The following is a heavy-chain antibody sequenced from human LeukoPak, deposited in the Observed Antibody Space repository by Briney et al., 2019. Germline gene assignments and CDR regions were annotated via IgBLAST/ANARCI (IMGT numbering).Heavy chain of an antibody. CDR3: ARDEVAVPGGDY. CDR2: IKPEGSEK. J-gene: IGHJ4*02. D-gene: IGHD6-19*01. CDR1: GFTFINAW. V-gene: IGHV3-7*04. Sequence: GGSLRLSCAASGFTFINAWMSWVRQAPGKGLEWLAHIKPEGSEKYYVDSVKGRFTISRDNAKNSLYLQMNSLGAEDTAVYYCARDEVAVPGGDYWGQGTLVTASS.